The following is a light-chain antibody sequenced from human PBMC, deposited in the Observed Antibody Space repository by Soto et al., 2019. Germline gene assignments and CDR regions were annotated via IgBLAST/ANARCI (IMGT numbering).Light chain of an antibody. CDR3: QHGYVAPYS. J-gene: IGKJ2*03. CDR2: SAS. V-gene: IGKV1-39*01. CDR1: QDINVY. Sequence: DIQMTQSPSSVSASIGDTVTITCRASQDINVYLNWYQQKPGEVPKLLIYSASTLHSGVPSRFTGSGSETDFTLTIRSLQPVDFATYYCQHGYVAPYSFGQGTKVDI.